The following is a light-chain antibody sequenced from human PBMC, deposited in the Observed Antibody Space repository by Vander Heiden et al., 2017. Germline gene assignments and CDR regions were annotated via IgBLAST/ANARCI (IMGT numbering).Light chain of an antibody. Sequence: IVLTQSQGTLSFSPGERATLSCRTRQSVSSSDLDWYKQKQGQALRILIYGASSRGIGITDRVSGSGSGTDFTLTISRLEHEDFEVYYWQQNGSSGVTFGQGTRLEIK. J-gene: IGKJ5*01. V-gene: IGKV3-20*01. CDR1: QSVSSSD. CDR2: GAS. CDR3: QQNGSSGVT.